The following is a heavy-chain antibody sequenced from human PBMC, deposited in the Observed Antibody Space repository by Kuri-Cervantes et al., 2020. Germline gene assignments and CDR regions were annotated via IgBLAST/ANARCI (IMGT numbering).Heavy chain of an antibody. Sequence: CAVYGRSFSGYYWSWIRQPPGKGLEWTGEINHSGSTNYNPSLKSGVTIPVDTSKNQYSLKLSSVTAADTAVYYCARDSERGYSYEPYAFDIWGQGTMVTVSS. CDR2: INHSGST. D-gene: IGHD5-18*01. CDR3: ARDSERGYSYEPYAFDI. J-gene: IGHJ3*02. V-gene: IGHV4-34*01. CDR1: GRSFSGYY.